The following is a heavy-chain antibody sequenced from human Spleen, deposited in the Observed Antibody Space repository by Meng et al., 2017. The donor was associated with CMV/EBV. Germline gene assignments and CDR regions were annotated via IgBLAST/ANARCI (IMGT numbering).Heavy chain of an antibody. CDR2: ISPYNGDT. D-gene: IGHD3-10*01. CDR3: ARDWTYYYGSGSNPLGRSDY. J-gene: IGHJ4*02. CDR1: GYTFTTYG. V-gene: IGHV1-18*01. Sequence: ASVKVYCKASGYTFTTYGISWVRQAPGQGLEWMGWISPYNGDTNYLQKFQGRVTMTTDTSTGTAYMELRSLRSDDTAVYYCARDWTYYYGSGSNPLGRSDYWGQGTLVTVSS.